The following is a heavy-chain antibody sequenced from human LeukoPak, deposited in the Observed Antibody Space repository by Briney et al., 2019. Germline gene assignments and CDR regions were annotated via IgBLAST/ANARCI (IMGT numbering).Heavy chain of an antibody. CDR3: ARRKYSDTWFDP. CDR2: VYPAGSII. CDR1: EYDFADYW. V-gene: IGHV5-51*01. Sequence: GESLKISCQGSEYDFADYWIGWVRQMPGKGLEWMGIVYPAGSIIQYSPSFQGQVTISVDRSISTAYLQWTSLRASDSAMYFCARRKYSDTWFDPWGQGTLVTVSS. D-gene: IGHD1-14*01. J-gene: IGHJ5*02.